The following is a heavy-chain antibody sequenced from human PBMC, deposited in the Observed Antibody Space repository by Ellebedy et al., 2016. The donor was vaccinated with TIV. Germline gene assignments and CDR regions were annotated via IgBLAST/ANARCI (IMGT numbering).Heavy chain of an antibody. CDR2: ISGSGGST. CDR1: GFTFSSYA. CDR3: ARDWNDQGYYYYYYGMDV. V-gene: IGHV3-23*01. D-gene: IGHD1-1*01. Sequence: GGSLRLXCAASGFTFSSYAMSWVRQAPGKGLEWVSAISGSGGSTYYADSVKGRFTISRDNAKNSLYLQMNSLRDEDTAVYYCARDWNDQGYYYYYYGMDVWGQGTTVTVSS. J-gene: IGHJ6*02.